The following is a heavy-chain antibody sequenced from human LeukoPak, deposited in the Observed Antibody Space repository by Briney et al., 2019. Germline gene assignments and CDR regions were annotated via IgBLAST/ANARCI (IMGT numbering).Heavy chain of an antibody. J-gene: IGHJ1*01. CDR2: ISSSSSYI. CDR1: GFTFSSYS. Sequence: GGSLRLSCAASGFTFSSYSMNWVRQAPGKGLEWVSSISSSSSYIYYADSVKGRFTISRDNAKNSLYLQMNSLRAEDTAVYYCASRIAADGPKAVQHSGQGTLFTVSS. D-gene: IGHD6-13*01. V-gene: IGHV3-21*01. CDR3: ASRIAADGPKAVQH.